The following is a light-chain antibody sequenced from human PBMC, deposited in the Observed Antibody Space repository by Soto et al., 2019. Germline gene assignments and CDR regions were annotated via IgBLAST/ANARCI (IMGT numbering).Light chain of an antibody. CDR3: QQYGSSPRT. V-gene: IGKV3-11*01. CDR2: DAS. Sequence: EIVLTQSPATLSLSPGERATLSCRASQSVSSHLAWYQQKPGQAPRLLIYDASNRATGIPARFSGSGSGTDFTLTISSLEPEDFAVYYCQQYGSSPRTFGQGTKVEIK. J-gene: IGKJ1*01. CDR1: QSVSSH.